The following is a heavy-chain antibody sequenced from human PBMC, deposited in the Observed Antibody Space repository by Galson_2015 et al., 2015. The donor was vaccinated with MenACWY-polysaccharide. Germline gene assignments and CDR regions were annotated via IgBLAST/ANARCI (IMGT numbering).Heavy chain of an antibody. CDR3: AGNGDQGY. D-gene: IGHD4-17*01. CDR1: GFTVSNNY. V-gene: IGHV3-53*01. Sequence: SLRLSCAASGFTVSNNYMNWFRQTPEKGLEWVSLIYSGGSTHYADSVKGRFTISRDSSKNTLYLQMNSLRAEDTAWYYCAGNGDQGYWGQGTLVTVSS. CDR2: IYSGGST. J-gene: IGHJ4*02.